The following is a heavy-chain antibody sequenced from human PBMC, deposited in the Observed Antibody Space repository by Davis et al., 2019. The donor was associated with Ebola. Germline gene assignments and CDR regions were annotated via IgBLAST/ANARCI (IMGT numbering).Heavy chain of an antibody. CDR3: SKTSGWYNDY. Sequence: PGGSLRLSCAASGFSFSNFEINWVRQAPGKGLEWVSYISSGGSTTYYADSVKGRFTISRDNAKNSLYLQMNSLRAKDTAIYYCSKTSGWYNDYWGQGTLVTVSS. CDR2: ISSGGSTT. D-gene: IGHD6-19*01. CDR1: GFSFSNFE. J-gene: IGHJ4*02. V-gene: IGHV3-48*03.